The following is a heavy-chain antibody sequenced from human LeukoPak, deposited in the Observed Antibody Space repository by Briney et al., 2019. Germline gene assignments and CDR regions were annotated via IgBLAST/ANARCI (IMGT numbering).Heavy chain of an antibody. CDR1: GGSISSSSYY. D-gene: IGHD1-26*01. V-gene: IGHV4-39*01. CDR2: IYYSGST. CDR3: ARRRVGATANFDY. J-gene: IGHJ4*02. Sequence: SETLSLTCTVSGGSISSSSYYWGWIRQPPGKGVEWIGSIYYSGSTYYNPSLKSRVTISVDTSKNQFSLKLSSVTAADTAVYYCARRRVGATANFDYWGQGTLVTVSS.